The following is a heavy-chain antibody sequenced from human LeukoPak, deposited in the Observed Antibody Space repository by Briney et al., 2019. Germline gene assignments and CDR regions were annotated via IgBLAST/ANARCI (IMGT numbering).Heavy chain of an antibody. D-gene: IGHD2-2*01. CDR1: GYTFTSYA. CDR2: INTNTGNP. Sequence: GASVKVSCKASGYTFTSYAMNWVRQAPGQGLEWMGWINTNTGNPTYAQGFTGRFVFSLDTSVSTAYLQISSLKAEDTAVYYCARSGYCSSTSCYHPEFDYWGQGTLVTVSS. J-gene: IGHJ4*02. CDR3: ARSGYCSSTSCYHPEFDY. V-gene: IGHV7-4-1*02.